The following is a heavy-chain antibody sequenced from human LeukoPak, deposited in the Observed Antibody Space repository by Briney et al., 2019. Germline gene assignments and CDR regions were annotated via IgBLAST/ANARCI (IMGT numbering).Heavy chain of an antibody. CDR1: GFTFSDYY. Sequence: PGGSLRLSCAASGFTFSDYYMSWIRQAPGKGLEWVSYISSSGSTIYYADSVKGRFTISRDNAKNSLYLQMNSLGAEDTAVYYCARNNWLGEFENWFDPWGQGTLVTVSS. V-gene: IGHV3-11*04. CDR2: ISSSGSTI. D-gene: IGHD3-10*01. J-gene: IGHJ5*02. CDR3: ARNNWLGEFENWFDP.